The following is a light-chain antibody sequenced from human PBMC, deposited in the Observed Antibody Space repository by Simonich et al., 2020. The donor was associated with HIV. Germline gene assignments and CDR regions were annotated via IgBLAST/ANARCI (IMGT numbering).Light chain of an antibody. CDR1: QGISSY. CDR2: AAS. V-gene: IGKV1-9*01. J-gene: IGKJ3*01. Sequence: IQLTQSPSFLSASVGDRVTITCRASQGISSYLAWYQQKPGKAPKLLIYAASTLQSGGPSRVSGSGSGTEFTLTISSLQPEDFATYYCQQLNSYPPPFTFGPGTKVDVK. CDR3: QQLNSYPPPFT.